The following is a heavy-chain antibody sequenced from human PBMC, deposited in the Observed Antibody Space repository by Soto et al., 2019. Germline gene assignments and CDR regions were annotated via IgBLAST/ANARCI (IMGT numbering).Heavy chain of an antibody. J-gene: IGHJ6*02. CDR2: IWYDGSNK. CDR3: ASGDYYDSSGYYSQYYYYGMDV. CDR1: GFTFSSYG. V-gene: IGHV3-33*01. Sequence: GGSLRLSCAASGFTFSSYGMHWVRQAPGKGLERVAVIWYDGSNKYYADSVKGRFTISRDNSKNTLYLQMNSLRAEDTAVYYCASGDYYDSSGYYSQYYYYGMDVWGQGTTVTVSS. D-gene: IGHD3-22*01.